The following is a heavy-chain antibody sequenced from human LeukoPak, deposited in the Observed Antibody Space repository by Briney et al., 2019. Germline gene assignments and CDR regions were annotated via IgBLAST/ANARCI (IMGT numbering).Heavy chain of an antibody. CDR2: IIPILGIA. V-gene: IGHV1-69*04. D-gene: IGHD3-22*01. CDR3: ASSSLLYDSSAYLLGDY. J-gene: IGHJ4*02. CDR1: GGTFSSYA. Sequence: SVKVSCKASGGTFSSYAISWVRQAPGQELEWMGRIIPILGIANYAQKFQGRVTITADKSTSTAYMELSSLRSEDTAVYYCASSSLLYDSSAYLLGDYWGQGTLVTVSS.